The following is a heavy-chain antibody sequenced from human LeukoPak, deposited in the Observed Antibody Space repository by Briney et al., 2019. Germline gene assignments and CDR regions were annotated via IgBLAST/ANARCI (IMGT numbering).Heavy chain of an antibody. CDR2: ISYDGSNK. D-gene: IGHD6-19*01. CDR1: GCTFSSYA. CDR3: ARAGYNSGWYEY. V-gene: IGHV3-30-3*01. J-gene: IGHJ4*02. Sequence: GRSLRLSCAASGCTFSSYAMHWVRQAPGKGLEWVAVISYDGSNKYYADSVKGRFTISRDNSKNTLYLQMNSLRAEDTAVYYCARAGYNSGWYEYWGQGTLVTVSS.